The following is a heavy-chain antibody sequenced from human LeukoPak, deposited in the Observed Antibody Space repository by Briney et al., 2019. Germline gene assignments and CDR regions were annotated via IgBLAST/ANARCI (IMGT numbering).Heavy chain of an antibody. J-gene: IGHJ3*02. Sequence: GGSLRLSCVTSGFTFSNYGMHWVRQLPGKGLEWVAVISYDSEGNYHVDSVKGRFTISRDNSKNTLYLQMNSLRAEDTAVYYCARDRGRRGITMRSDAFDIWGQGTMVTVSS. CDR3: ARDRGRRGITMRSDAFDI. D-gene: IGHD3-22*01. CDR1: GFTFSNYG. CDR2: ISYDSEGN. V-gene: IGHV3-30*03.